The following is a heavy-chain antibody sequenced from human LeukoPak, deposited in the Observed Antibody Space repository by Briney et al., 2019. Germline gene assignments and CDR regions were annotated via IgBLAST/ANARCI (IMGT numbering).Heavy chain of an antibody. CDR2: IWYDGSNK. CDR1: GFTFSSYG. J-gene: IGHJ4*02. V-gene: IGHV3-33*01. Sequence: GGSLRLSCAASGFTFSSYGMHWVRQAPGKGLEWVAVIWYDGSNKYYTDSVKGRFTISRDNAKNSLYLQMNSLRAEDTAVYYCARLGARQVLDYWGQGTLVTVSS. D-gene: IGHD4-17*01. CDR3: ARLGARQVLDY.